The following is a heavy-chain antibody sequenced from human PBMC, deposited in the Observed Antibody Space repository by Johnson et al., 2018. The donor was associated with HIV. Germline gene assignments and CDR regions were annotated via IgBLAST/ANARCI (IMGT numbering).Heavy chain of an antibody. D-gene: IGHD3-10*01. CDR3: ARGTITLIRGVIGFDI. J-gene: IGHJ3*02. V-gene: IGHV3-53*01. CDR2: ISSGDRA. Sequence: VQLVESGGGLIQPGGSLRLSCAASGFTVSSNYMSWVRQAPAKGLEWVSVISSGDRAFYADSIKGRFTISRDNSKNTLDLQMNSLRAEETAVYYCARGTITLIRGVIGFDIWGQGTMVTVSS. CDR1: GFTVSSNY.